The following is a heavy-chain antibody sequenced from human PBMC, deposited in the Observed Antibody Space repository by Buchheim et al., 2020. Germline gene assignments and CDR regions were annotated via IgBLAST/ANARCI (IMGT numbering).Heavy chain of an antibody. CDR2: INSDGTTT. CDR1: GSTFSRSW. J-gene: IGHJ4*02. CDR3: AREYCSSTSCSYFDY. Sequence: EMQLVESGGGLVQPGGSLRLSCAASGSTFSRSWMHWVRQAPGKGLMWVSCINSDGTTTKYADSVKGRFIISRDNAKNSLYLQMNSLRAEDTAFYYCAREYCSSTSCSYFDYWGQGTL. V-gene: IGHV3-74*03. D-gene: IGHD2-2*01.